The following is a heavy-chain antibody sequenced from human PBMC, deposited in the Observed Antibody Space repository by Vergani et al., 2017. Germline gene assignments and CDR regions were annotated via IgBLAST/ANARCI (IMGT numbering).Heavy chain of an antibody. CDR2: MYHSGST. Sequence: QVRLQESGPGLVKPSETLCLTCSVSGGSMSGYYWSWIRQPPGKELEWIGYMYHSGSTTYNPSLETRVTISGDTSKNQFSLKLNSVTAADTAVYYCGRVADFYGLGSRLLDLWGQGILVTVSS. J-gene: IGHJ5*02. CDR3: GRVADFYGLGSRLLDL. V-gene: IGHV4-59*01. CDR1: GGSMSGYY. D-gene: IGHD3-10*01.